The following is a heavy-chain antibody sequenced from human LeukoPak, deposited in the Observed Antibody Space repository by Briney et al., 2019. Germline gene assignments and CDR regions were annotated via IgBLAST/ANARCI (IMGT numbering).Heavy chain of an antibody. V-gene: IGHV3-23*01. J-gene: IGHJ4*02. CDR3: AKGGWLFSPTPYYFDY. D-gene: IGHD3-22*01. CDR1: GFTFSSYA. CDR2: ISGSGGST. Sequence: GGSLRLSCAASGFTFSSYAMSWVRQAPGKGLEWVSTISGSGGSTYYADSVKGRFTISRDNSKNTLYLQMNSLRAEDTAVYYCAKGGWLFSPTPYYFDYWGQGTLVTVSS.